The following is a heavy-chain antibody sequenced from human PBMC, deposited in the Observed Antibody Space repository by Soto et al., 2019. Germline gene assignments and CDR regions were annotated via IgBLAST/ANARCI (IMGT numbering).Heavy chain of an antibody. CDR1: GYSFSSYG. Sequence: ASVKVSCKASGYSFSSYGISWVRQAPGRAPEWMGWISAYNGNTNYAEKFQGRVAMTTDASTNTAYMEVGSLTSDDTAVYYCAKERITMISGPFDYWGQGTLVTVSS. CDR2: ISAYNGNT. D-gene: IGHD3-22*01. CDR3: AKERITMISGPFDY. J-gene: IGHJ4*02. V-gene: IGHV1-18*01.